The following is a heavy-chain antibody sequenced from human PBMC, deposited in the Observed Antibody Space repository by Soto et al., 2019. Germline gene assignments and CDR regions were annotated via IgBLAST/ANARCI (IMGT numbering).Heavy chain of an antibody. V-gene: IGHV3-23*01. CDR2: ISGSGGST. J-gene: IGHJ2*01. CDR3: AKGAFQSHPLGTYVANGYFDL. CDR1: GFTFSSYA. Sequence: EVQLLESGGGLVQPGGSLRLSCAASGFTFSSYAMSWVRQAPGKGLEWVSAISGSGGSTYYADSVKGRFTISRDNSRNTLDQQINSQRPENTAVYYGAKGAFQSHPLGTYVANGYFDLGGRGPLVTVSS. D-gene: IGHD3-16*01.